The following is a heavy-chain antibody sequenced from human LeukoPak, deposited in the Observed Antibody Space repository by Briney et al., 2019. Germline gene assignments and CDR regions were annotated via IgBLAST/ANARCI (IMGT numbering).Heavy chain of an antibody. Sequence: PSETLSLTCTVSGGSISSSSYYWGWIRQPPGKGLEWIGSIYYSGSTYYNPSLKSRVTISVDTSKNQFSLKLSSVTAADTAAYYCARDPSSPLASYWGQGTLATVSS. D-gene: IGHD6-6*01. CDR3: ARDPSSPLASY. J-gene: IGHJ4*02. CDR2: IYYSGST. CDR1: GGSISSSSYY. V-gene: IGHV4-39*07.